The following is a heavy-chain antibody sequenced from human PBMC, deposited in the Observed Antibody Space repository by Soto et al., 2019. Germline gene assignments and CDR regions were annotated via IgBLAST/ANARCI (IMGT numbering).Heavy chain of an antibody. V-gene: IGHV3-74*01. CDR2: VNTDGSST. CDR3: AREQGRGNRAYDFDY. CDR1: GFTFNNYW. Sequence: GGSLRLSCAASGFTFNNYWMHWVRQAPGKGLVWVSLVNTDGSSTTYADSVKGRFTISRDNAKSTLYLQMNSLRADDTAVYFCAREQGRGNRAYDFDYWGPGTLVTVSS. J-gene: IGHJ4*02. D-gene: IGHD5-12*01.